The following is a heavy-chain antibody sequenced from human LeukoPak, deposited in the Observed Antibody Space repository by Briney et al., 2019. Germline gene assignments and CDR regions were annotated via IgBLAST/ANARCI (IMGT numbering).Heavy chain of an antibody. V-gene: IGHV3-21*04. Sequence: GGSLRLSCAASGFTFSSYSMNWVRQAPGKGLEWVSSISSSSSYIYYADSVKGRFTISRDNAKNSLYLQMNSLRAEDTAVYYCARESSVGYCSSTSCPSYMDVWGKGTTVTISS. CDR2: ISSSSSYI. J-gene: IGHJ6*03. CDR1: GFTFSSYS. D-gene: IGHD2-2*01. CDR3: ARESSVGYCSSTSCPSYMDV.